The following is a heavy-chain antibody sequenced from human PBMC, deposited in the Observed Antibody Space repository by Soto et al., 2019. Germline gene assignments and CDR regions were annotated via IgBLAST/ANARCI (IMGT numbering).Heavy chain of an antibody. Sequence: GGSLRLSCAASGFTFSSYGMHWVRQAPGKGLEWVAVIWYDGSNKYYADSVKGRFTISRDNSKNTLYLQMNSLRAEDTAVYYCAREPNSGYDLETDYWGQGTLVTVSS. CDR1: GFTFSSYG. CDR3: AREPNSGYDLETDY. CDR2: IWYDGSNK. D-gene: IGHD5-12*01. J-gene: IGHJ4*02. V-gene: IGHV3-33*01.